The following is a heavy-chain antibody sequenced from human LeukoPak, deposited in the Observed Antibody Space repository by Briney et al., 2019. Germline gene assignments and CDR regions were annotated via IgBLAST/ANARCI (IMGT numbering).Heavy chain of an antibody. CDR1: GFSLSSYW. J-gene: IGHJ4*02. CDR3: GRGGAAAVFDY. CDR2: INSDGSTT. D-gene: IGHD6-13*01. V-gene: IGHV3-74*01. Sequence: RGSLRLSCAASGFSLSSYWMHWVRQAPGKGLVWVSRINSDGSTTTYTDSVKGRFTISRDNARNTLYLQMSSLRAEDTAVYYCGRGGAAAVFDYWGQGTLVTVSS.